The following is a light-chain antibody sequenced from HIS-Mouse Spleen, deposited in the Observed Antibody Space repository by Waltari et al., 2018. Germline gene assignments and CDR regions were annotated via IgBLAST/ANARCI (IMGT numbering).Light chain of an antibody. Sequence: QSALTQPASVSGSPGQSITISCTGTSSDVGSYNLVSWYQQHPGKAPKLRIYEGRKRPSGVSNRFSGSKSGNTASLTFSGLQAEDEADYYCCSYAGSSTFGVFGGGTKLTVL. V-gene: IGLV2-23*03. CDR1: SSDVGSYNL. CDR2: EGR. J-gene: IGLJ3*02. CDR3: CSYAGSSTFGV.